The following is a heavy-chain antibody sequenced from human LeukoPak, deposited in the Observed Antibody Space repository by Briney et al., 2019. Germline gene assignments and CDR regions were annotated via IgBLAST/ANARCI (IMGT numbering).Heavy chain of an antibody. Sequence: ASVKVSCKASGYTFTGYYMHWVRQAPGQGREGMGWINPNSGGTNYAQKFQGRVTMTRDTSISTAYMELSRLRPDDTAVYYCARSSLRYFDWLPNFDYWGQGTLVTVSS. CDR2: INPNSGGT. D-gene: IGHD3-9*01. CDR3: ARSSLRYFDWLPNFDY. CDR1: GYTFTGYY. V-gene: IGHV1-2*02. J-gene: IGHJ4*02.